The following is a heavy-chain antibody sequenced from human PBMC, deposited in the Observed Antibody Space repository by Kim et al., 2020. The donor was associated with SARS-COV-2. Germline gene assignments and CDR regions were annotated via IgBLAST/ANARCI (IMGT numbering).Heavy chain of an antibody. CDR3: AKNSYGRLDI. J-gene: IGHJ3*02. CDR1: GFTFSSYG. Sequence: GSLRLSCAASGFTFSSYGMHWVRQAPGKGLEWVAVISYDGSNKYYADSVKGRFTISRDNSKNTLYLQMNSLRAEDTAVYYCAKNSYGRLDIWGQGTMVTVSS. CDR2: ISYDGSNK. V-gene: IGHV3-30*18. D-gene: IGHD5-18*01.